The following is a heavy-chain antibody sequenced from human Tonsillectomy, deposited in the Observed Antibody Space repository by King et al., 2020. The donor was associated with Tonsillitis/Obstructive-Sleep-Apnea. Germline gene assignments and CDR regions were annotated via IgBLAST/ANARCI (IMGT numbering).Heavy chain of an antibody. CDR1: GFTFSNYA. CDR3: AKRAGISYGYFDY. J-gene: IGHJ4*02. D-gene: IGHD5-18*01. Sequence: VQLVESGGALVQPGGSLRLSCAASGFTFSNYAVGWVRQTPGKGREGVSAITGGGSDTYYADSVKGRFTISRDNSKNTLYLKMNSLRADDTAVYHCAKRAGISYGYFDYWGQGTLVTVSS. CDR2: ITGGGSDT. V-gene: IGHV3-23*04.